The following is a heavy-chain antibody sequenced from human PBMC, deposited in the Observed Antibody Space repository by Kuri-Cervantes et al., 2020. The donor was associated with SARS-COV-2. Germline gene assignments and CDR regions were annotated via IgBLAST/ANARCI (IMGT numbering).Heavy chain of an antibody. D-gene: IGHD2-2*01. CDR1: GFTFSNYA. Sequence: EYLKIYCSSPGFTFSNYAMHWVRQAPGKGLEYFSAISSNGGSTYYADSVKGRFTISRDNSKNTLYLQMSSLRPEDTSVYYCVKVNNPQAAIYYFDYWGQGTLVTVSS. CDR2: ISSNGGST. CDR3: VKVNNPQAAIYYFDY. V-gene: IGHV3-64D*08. J-gene: IGHJ4*02.